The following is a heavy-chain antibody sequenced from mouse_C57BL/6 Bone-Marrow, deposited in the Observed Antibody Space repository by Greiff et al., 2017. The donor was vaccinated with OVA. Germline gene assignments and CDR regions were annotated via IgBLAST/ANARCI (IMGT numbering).Heavy chain of an antibody. Sequence: EVQRVESGGGLVKPGGSLKLSCAASGFTFSDYGMHWVRQAPEKGLEWVAYISSGSSTIYYADTVKGLFTISRDNAKNTLFLQMTSLRSEDTAMYFCAIRDCYYAMGYWGQGTSVTVSS. CDR3: AIRDCYYAMGY. D-gene: IGHD2-4*01. CDR2: ISSGSSTI. J-gene: IGHJ4*01. CDR1: GFTFSDYG. V-gene: IGHV5-17*01.